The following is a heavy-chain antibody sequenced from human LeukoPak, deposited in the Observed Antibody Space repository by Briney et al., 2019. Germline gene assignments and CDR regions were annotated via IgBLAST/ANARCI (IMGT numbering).Heavy chain of an antibody. CDR3: AMGSSSWSHEFDP. Sequence: PSETLSLTCTVSGGSISSSSYYWGWIRQPPGKELEWIGSIYYSGSTYYNPSLKSRVTISVDTSKNQFSLKLSSVTAADTAVYYCAMGSSSWSHEFDPWGQGTLVTVSS. CDR1: GGSISSSSYY. J-gene: IGHJ5*02. D-gene: IGHD6-13*01. V-gene: IGHV4-39*01. CDR2: IYYSGST.